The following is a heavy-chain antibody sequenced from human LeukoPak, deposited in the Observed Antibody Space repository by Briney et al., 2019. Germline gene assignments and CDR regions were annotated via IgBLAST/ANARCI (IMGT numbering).Heavy chain of an antibody. Sequence: GASVKVSCKASGYTFTGYYMHWVRQAPGQGLEWMGRINPNSGGINYAQKFQGRVTMTRDTSISTAYMELSRLRSDDTAVYYCARRRGYSYGSSFGYWGQGTLVTVSS. D-gene: IGHD5-18*01. J-gene: IGHJ4*02. CDR3: ARRRGYSYGSSFGY. V-gene: IGHV1-2*06. CDR1: GYTFTGYY. CDR2: INPNSGGI.